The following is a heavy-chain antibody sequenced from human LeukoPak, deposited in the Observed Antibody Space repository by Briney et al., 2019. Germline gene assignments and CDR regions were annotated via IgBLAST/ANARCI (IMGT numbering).Heavy chain of an antibody. J-gene: IGHJ4*02. CDR1: GGSFSGYY. D-gene: IGHD2-2*01. CDR3: ARAIPVRRIVVVPAAHWYFDY. V-gene: IGHV4-34*01. CDR2: INHSGST. Sequence: PSETLSLTCAVYGGSFSGYYWSWIRQPPGKGLEWIGEINHSGSTNYNPSLKSRVTISVDTSKNQFSLKLSSVTAADTAVYYCARAIPVRRIVVVPAAHWYFDYWGQGTLVTVSS.